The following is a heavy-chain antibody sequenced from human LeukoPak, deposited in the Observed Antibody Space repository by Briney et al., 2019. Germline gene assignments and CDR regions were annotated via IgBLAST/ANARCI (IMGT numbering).Heavy chain of an antibody. V-gene: IGHV1-8*01. CDR3: ARDLKLGIYDY. D-gene: IGHD7-27*01. Sequence: ASVKASCKASGYTFTGYDNNWVRQATGQGLEWMGWMNPNSGNTGYAQKFQGRVTMTRNTSISTAYMELSSLRSEDTAVYYCARDLKLGIYDYWGQGTLVTVSS. CDR2: MNPNSGNT. CDR1: GYTFTGYD. J-gene: IGHJ4*02.